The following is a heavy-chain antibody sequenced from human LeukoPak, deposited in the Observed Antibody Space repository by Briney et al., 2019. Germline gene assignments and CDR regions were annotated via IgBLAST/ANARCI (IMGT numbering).Heavy chain of an antibody. V-gene: IGHV3-30*02. Sequence: GGSLRLSCAASGFTFSTYGMHWVRQAPGKGLEWVAFIRYDGSNKYYADSVKGRFTISRDNSKNTLYLQMNSLRAEDTAVYYCARDWDYDILTGLYKEGGFDYWGQGTLVTVSS. D-gene: IGHD3-9*01. J-gene: IGHJ4*02. CDR3: ARDWDYDILTGLYKEGGFDY. CDR1: GFTFSTYG. CDR2: IRYDGSNK.